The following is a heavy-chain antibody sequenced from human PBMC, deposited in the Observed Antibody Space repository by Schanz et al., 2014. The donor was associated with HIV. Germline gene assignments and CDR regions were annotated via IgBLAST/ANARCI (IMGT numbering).Heavy chain of an antibody. J-gene: IGHJ4*02. D-gene: IGHD6-19*01. CDR1: GFSFDTFG. CDR2: ISSSSTYI. CDR3: AKVAIHSSGWLPFDY. Sequence: VQLVESGGGVVQPGRSLRLSCAGSGFSFDTFGIHWVRQAPGKGLEWVSSISSSSTYIYYADSVKGRFTISRDTSKNTLYLQMNSLGAEDTAVYYCAKVAIHSSGWLPFDYWGQGTLVTVSS. V-gene: IGHV3-21*04.